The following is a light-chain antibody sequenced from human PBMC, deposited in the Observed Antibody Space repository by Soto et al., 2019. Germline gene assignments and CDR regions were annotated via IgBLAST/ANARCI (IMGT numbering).Light chain of an antibody. CDR2: DTN. J-gene: IGLJ1*01. Sequence: QAVVTQEPSLTVSPGGTFTLTCGSSTGAVTNGHYPHWLQQKPGQAPRTLIYDTNNKPSWTPARFSGSLLGGKAALTLSGAQPEDEAEYYCLLFYNGPCVYGPGTKVTVL. CDR1: TGAVTNGHY. V-gene: IGLV7-46*01. CDR3: LLFYNGPCV.